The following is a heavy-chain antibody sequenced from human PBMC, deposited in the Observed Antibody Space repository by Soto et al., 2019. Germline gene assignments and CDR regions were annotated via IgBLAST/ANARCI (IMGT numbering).Heavy chain of an antibody. V-gene: IGHV3-7*04. Sequence: EVQLVDSGGGLVQPGGSLRLSCAASGFTFSSYWMSWVRQTPGKGLEWVATMRRDGREEHYVDFVKGRFTISRDNAKISLYLQRNSLRAEDTGVYYCVRVCGSAHCPDYFDCLGQGTQVTVSS. J-gene: IGHJ4*02. D-gene: IGHD2-21*01. CDR2: MRRDGREE. CDR1: GFTFSSYW. CDR3: VRVCGSAHCPDYFDC.